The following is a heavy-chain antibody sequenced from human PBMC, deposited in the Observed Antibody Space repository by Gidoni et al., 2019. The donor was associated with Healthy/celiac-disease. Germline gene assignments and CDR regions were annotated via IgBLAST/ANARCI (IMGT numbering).Heavy chain of an antibody. Sequence: EVQLVESGGGLVQPGGSLKPSSSPSGFTFRGSAMPWVRPASGKGLGWVGRIRSKANSYATAYAASVKGRFTISKDDSKNTAYLQMNSLKTEDTAVYYCTSYDILTGYYKGWGQGTLVTVSS. V-gene: IGHV3-73*01. CDR3: TSYDILTGYYKG. J-gene: IGHJ4*02. CDR1: GFTFRGSA. D-gene: IGHD3-9*01. CDR2: IRSKANSYAT.